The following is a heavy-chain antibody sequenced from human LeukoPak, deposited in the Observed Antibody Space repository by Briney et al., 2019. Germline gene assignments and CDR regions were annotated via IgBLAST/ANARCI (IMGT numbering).Heavy chain of an antibody. CDR3: ARLLRQWLVFDAFDI. CDR2: INHSGST. J-gene: IGHJ3*02. V-gene: IGHV4-34*01. D-gene: IGHD6-19*01. Sequence: SETLSLTCTVSGGSISGYYWSWIRQPPGAGLEWIGEINHSGSTNYNPSLKSRVTISIDTSKNQFSLRLSSVTAADTAMYYCARLLRQWLVFDAFDIWGQGTMVTVSS. CDR1: GGSISGYY.